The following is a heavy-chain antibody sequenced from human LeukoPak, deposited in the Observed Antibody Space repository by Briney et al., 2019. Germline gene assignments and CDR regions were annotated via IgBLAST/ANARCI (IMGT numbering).Heavy chain of an antibody. Sequence: SETLSLTCTVSGVSISDHYWSWIRQPAGRGLEWMGRMHVSGATNYNPSLRSRVTMSLDTSKNQFSLLLNSVTAADTAVYYCARDSVYYYPPYAPWGQGTLVTVSS. CDR1: GVSISDHY. J-gene: IGHJ5*02. CDR3: ARDSVYYYPPYAP. CDR2: MHVSGAT. D-gene: IGHD3-22*01. V-gene: IGHV4-4*07.